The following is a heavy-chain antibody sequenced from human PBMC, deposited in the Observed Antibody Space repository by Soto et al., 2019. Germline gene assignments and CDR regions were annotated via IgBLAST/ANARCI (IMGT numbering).Heavy chain of an antibody. D-gene: IGHD6-19*01. CDR1: GGSISSSNW. CDR2: IYHSGST. V-gene: IGHV4-4*02. Sequence: SETLSLTCAVSGGSISSSNWWSWVRQPPGKGLEWIGEIYHSGSTNYNPSLKSRVTISVDTSKNQFSLKLTSLTAADTAVYYCARARTSSAVDFDYWGQGTLVTVSS. CDR3: ARARTSSAVDFDY. J-gene: IGHJ4*02.